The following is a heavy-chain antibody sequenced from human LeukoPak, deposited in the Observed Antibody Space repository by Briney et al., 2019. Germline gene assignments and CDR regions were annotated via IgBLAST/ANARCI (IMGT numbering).Heavy chain of an antibody. CDR3: AKRPWYYYDSSGYYAY. CDR2: ISGSGGST. CDR1: GFTFSSYA. V-gene: IGHV3-23*01. Sequence: PGGSLRLACAASGFTFSSYAMSWVRQAPGKGLEWVSAISGSGGSTYYADSVKGRFTISRDNSKNTLYLQMNSLRAEDTAVYYCAKRPWYYYDSSGYYAYWGQGTLVTVSS. D-gene: IGHD3-22*01. J-gene: IGHJ4*02.